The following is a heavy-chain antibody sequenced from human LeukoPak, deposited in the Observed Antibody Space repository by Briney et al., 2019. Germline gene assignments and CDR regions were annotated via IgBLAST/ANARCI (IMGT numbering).Heavy chain of an antibody. Sequence: GGSLRLSCTASGFAFSVYAMSWLRQPPGKGLEWVSTINANSGTTSYAASVRGRFTISRDNSKNTLYLQLNTLRADDTATYYCAKPISGGLAVTADWFHPGGQGPRVVVSS. CDR2: INANSGTT. CDR3: AKPISGGLAVTADWFHP. CDR1: GFAFSVYA. D-gene: IGHD6-19*01. V-gene: IGHV3-23*01. J-gene: IGHJ5*01.